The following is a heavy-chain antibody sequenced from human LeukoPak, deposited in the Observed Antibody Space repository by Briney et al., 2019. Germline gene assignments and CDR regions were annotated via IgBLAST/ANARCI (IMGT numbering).Heavy chain of an antibody. Sequence: SQTLSLTCAIPGDSVSSNSAAWNWVRQSPSRGLEWLGRTYYRSKWYYDYALSVKSRITINPDTSKNQFSLQLNSVTPEDTAVYYCARVQYPGGYCSGGSCYPFDLWGQGTMVTVSS. CDR3: ARVQYPGGYCSGGSCYPFDL. CDR2: TYYRSKWYY. D-gene: IGHD2-15*01. V-gene: IGHV6-1*01. J-gene: IGHJ3*01. CDR1: GDSVSSNSAA.